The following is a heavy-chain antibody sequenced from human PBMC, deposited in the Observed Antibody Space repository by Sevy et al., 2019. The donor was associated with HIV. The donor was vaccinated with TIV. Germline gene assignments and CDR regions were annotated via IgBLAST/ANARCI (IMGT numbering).Heavy chain of an antibody. CDR1: GFTFSSYA. Sequence: GGSLRLSCAASGFTFSSYAMHWVRQAPGKGLEWVAVISYDGSNKYYAESVKGRFTISRDNSKNMLYLQMNSLRAEDTAVYYCASSYGSGNSDYYGMDVWGQGTTVTVSS. CDR3: ASSYGSGNSDYYGMDV. D-gene: IGHD3-10*01. V-gene: IGHV3-30-3*01. CDR2: ISYDGSNK. J-gene: IGHJ6*02.